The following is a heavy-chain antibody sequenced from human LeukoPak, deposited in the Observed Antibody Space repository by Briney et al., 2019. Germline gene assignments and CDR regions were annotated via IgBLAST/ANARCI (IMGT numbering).Heavy chain of an antibody. Sequence: GGSLRLSCAASGFTFSSFAMHWVRQAPGKGLENVSSINTKGNRPFYANSVKGRFTVSRDNSKNMVYLQMGSLRAEDMAVYYCARDPGRAGTTEWYYFDSWGQGTLVTVSS. CDR3: ARDPGRAGTTEWYYFDS. D-gene: IGHD3-3*01. J-gene: IGHJ4*02. CDR2: INTKGNRP. V-gene: IGHV3-64*01. CDR1: GFTFSSFA.